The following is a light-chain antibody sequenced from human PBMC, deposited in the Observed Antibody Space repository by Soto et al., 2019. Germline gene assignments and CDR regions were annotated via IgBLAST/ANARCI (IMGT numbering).Light chain of an antibody. CDR1: QSVSSSY. CDR2: GAS. V-gene: IGKV3-20*01. CDR3: QQSGSSPWT. J-gene: IGKJ1*01. Sequence: IVLTLSACTLSLSPGERATLSCRASQSVSSSYLAWYQQKPGQAPRLLIYGASSRATGIPDRFSGSGSGTDFTLTISRLEPEDFAVYYCQQSGSSPWTFGQGTKVDIK.